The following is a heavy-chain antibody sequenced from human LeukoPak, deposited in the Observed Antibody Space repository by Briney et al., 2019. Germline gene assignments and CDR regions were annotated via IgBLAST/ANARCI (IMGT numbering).Heavy chain of an antibody. CDR1: GFTFSDYY. D-gene: IGHD3-10*01. CDR2: ISSSGSTI. J-gene: IGHJ4*02. Sequence: PGGSLRLSCAASGFTFSDYYMSWIRQAPGKGLEWVSYISSSGSTIYYADSVKGRFTISRDNSKNTLYLQMNSLRAEDTAVYYCARVRMVRGVIDQGSMTDYWGQGTLVTVSS. CDR3: ARVRMVRGVIDQGSMTDY. V-gene: IGHV3-11*04.